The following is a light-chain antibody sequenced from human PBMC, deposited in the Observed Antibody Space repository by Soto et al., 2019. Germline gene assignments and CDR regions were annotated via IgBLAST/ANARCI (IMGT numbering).Light chain of an antibody. CDR2: AAS. CDR1: QDISRW. V-gene: IGKV1D-12*01. J-gene: IGKJ5*01. CDR3: QQGNKFPVT. Sequence: DVPMTQSPSSVSESVGDRVTITCRASQDISRWLAWYQQKPGQAPKFLIYAASNLQSGDPSRFSGSGSGTDFALTISSLQHEDFATYYCQQGNKFPVTFGQGTRLEMK.